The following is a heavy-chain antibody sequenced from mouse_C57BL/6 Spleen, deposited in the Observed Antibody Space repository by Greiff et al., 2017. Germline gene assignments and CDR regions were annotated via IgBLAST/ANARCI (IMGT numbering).Heavy chain of an antibody. CDR1: GFTFSDYY. CDR2: INYDGSST. J-gene: IGHJ2*01. V-gene: IGHV5-16*01. CDR3: ARVRDYDELDY. D-gene: IGHD2-4*01. Sequence: DVQLVESEGGLVQPGSSMKLSCTASGFTFSDYYMAWVRQVPEKGLEWVANINYDGSSTYYLDSLKSRFIISRDNAKNILYLQMSSLKSEDTATYYCARVRDYDELDYWGQGTTLTVSS.